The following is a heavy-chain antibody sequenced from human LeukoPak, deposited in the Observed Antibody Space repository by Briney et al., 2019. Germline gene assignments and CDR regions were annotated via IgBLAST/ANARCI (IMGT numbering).Heavy chain of an antibody. CDR3: ASFTGYSSGWLRVDY. D-gene: IGHD6-19*01. CDR2: IYTSGST. CDR1: GGSISSYY. Sequence: SETLSLTCTVSGGSISSYYWSWIRQPAGKGLEWIGRIYTSGSTNYNPSLKSRVTMSVDTSKNQFSLKLSSVTAADAAVYYCASFTGYSSGWLRVDYWGQGTLVTVSS. V-gene: IGHV4-4*07. J-gene: IGHJ4*02.